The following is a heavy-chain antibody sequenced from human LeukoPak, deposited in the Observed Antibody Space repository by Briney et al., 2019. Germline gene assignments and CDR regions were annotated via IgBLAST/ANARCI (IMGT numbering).Heavy chain of an antibody. Sequence: GASVKVSCKASGYTFTSYGISWVRQAPGQGLEWMGWISAYNGNTNYAQKLQGRVTMTTDTSTSTAYMELRSLRSDDTAVYYCARAIVVVPAAIYYYYMDVWGKGTTVTVSS. D-gene: IGHD2-2*01. J-gene: IGHJ6*03. CDR3: ARAIVVVPAAIYYYYMDV. CDR2: ISAYNGNT. V-gene: IGHV1-18*01. CDR1: GYTFTSYG.